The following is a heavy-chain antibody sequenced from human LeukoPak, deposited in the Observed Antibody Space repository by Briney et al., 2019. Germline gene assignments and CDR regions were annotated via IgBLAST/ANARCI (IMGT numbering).Heavy chain of an antibody. CDR3: ARGGGDGPYYYYYYMDV. D-gene: IGHD2-21*02. CDR1: GFTVSSHY. J-gene: IGHJ6*03. Sequence: PGGSLRLSCAASGFTVSSHYMSWVRQAPGKGLDWVSVIYTGGSKYYADSVKGRFTISRDNSKNTLYLQMNSLRAEDTAVYYCARGGGDGPYYYYYYMDVWGKGTTVTISS. CDR2: IYTGGSK. V-gene: IGHV3-66*01.